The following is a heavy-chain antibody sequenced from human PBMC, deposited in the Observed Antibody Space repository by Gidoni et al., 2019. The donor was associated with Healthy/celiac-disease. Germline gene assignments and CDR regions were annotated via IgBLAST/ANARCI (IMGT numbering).Heavy chain of an antibody. J-gene: IGHJ4*02. V-gene: IGHV4-30-2*01. D-gene: IGHD4-17*01. CDR1: GGSISSGGYS. Sequence: QLQLQESGSGLVKPSQTLSLTCAVSGGSISSGGYSWSWIRQPPGKGLEWIGYIYHSGSTYYNPSLKSRVTISVDRSKNQFSLKLSSVTAADTAVYYGARVANYGDSQGADYWGQGTLGTVSS. CDR3: ARVANYGDSQGADY. CDR2: IYHSGST.